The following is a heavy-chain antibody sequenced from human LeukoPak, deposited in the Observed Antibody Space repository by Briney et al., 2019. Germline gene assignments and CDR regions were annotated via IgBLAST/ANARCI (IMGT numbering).Heavy chain of an antibody. J-gene: IGHJ4*02. D-gene: IGHD4-17*01. CDR1: GGSFSSYY. CDR2: MYYSVST. V-gene: IGHV4-59*01. Sequence: SETLSLTCTVSGGSFSSYYWSWIRQPPGKGLEWIGYMYYSVSTNYNPSLKSRVTISVDTSKNQFSLKLSSVTAADTAVYYCAGGMTTVTRFDYWGQGTLVTVSS. CDR3: AGGMTTVTRFDY.